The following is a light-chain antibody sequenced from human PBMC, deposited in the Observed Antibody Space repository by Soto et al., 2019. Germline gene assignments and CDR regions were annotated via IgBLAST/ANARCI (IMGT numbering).Light chain of an antibody. CDR3: QQRSKWPPA. Sequence: EIVLTQSPATLSLSPGERATLSCRASQSVSSYLAWYQQKPGQAPRLLIYGASNRATGIPARFSGSGSGTDFTLTISSLEPEDFAVYYCQQRSKWPPAFGQGTRVEIK. CDR1: QSVSSY. CDR2: GAS. V-gene: IGKV3-11*01. J-gene: IGKJ1*01.